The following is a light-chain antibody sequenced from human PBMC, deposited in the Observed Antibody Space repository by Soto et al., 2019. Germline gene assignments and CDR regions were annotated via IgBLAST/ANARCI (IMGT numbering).Light chain of an antibody. V-gene: IGKV3-20*01. Sequence: EIVLTQSPGTLSLSPGERATLSCRASQSVNSWYLAWYQQKPGQAPRLLIYDASSRATGIPDRFSGSGSGTDFTLTFSRLEPEDFAVYYCQQYNYSPTTFGQGTKVDIK. CDR1: QSVNSWY. CDR2: DAS. CDR3: QQYNYSPTT. J-gene: IGKJ1*01.